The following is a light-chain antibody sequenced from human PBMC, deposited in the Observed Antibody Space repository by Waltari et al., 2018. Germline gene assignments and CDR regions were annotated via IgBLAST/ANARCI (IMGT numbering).Light chain of an antibody. Sequence: QSALTQPASVSGSPGQSITISCTGTSNDVGLYNLVSWYQHHPGKVPTLIFYEVNRRPSGGSNRFSGSKSGNTASLTVSGLLAGDEADYFCSSYTTHTPVVVGGGTKLTVL. V-gene: IGLV2-23*02. CDR2: EVN. CDR3: SSYTTHTPVV. CDR1: SNDVGLYNL. J-gene: IGLJ3*02.